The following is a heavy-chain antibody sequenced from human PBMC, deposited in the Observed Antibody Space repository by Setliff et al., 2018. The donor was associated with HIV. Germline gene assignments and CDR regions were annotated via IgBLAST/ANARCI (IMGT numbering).Heavy chain of an antibody. V-gene: IGHV4-34*01. CDR1: GGSFSGYY. D-gene: IGHD1-26*01. J-gene: IGHJ5*02. CDR3: ARSTVGAGTSFP. CDR2: ITHRGIT. Sequence: SETLSLTCAVYGGSFSGYYWSWIRQPPGKGLEWIGEITHRGITDYNPSLKSRVTISVDTSKNQFSLRLTSVTAADTAIYYCARSTVGAGTSFPWGRGILVTVSS.